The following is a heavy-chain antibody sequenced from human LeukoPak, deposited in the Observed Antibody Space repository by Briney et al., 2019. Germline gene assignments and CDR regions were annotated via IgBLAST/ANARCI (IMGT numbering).Heavy chain of an antibody. CDR2: IFTSGGS. V-gene: IGHV4-4*07. Sequence: SETLSLTCSVSGGSISTFYWSWLRQPAGKGLEWIGRIFTSGGSNYNPSLKSRVTISVDTSKNQFSLKLSSVTAADTAVYYCGGGDFWSGYPRVDAFDIWGQGTMVTVSS. D-gene: IGHD3-3*01. CDR1: GGSISTFY. J-gene: IGHJ3*02. CDR3: GGGDFWSGYPRVDAFDI.